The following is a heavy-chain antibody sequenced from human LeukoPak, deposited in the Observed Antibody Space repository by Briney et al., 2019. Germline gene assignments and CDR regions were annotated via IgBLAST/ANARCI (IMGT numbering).Heavy chain of an antibody. Sequence: GGSLRLSCAASGFSFSNAWMTWVRQSPGKGLEWVSYISISSNTIYYADSVKGRFTISRDNAKNSLYLQMNSLRAEDTAVYYCAKGGDGYPNDYWGQGTLVTVSS. J-gene: IGHJ4*02. V-gene: IGHV3-48*01. CDR3: AKGGDGYPNDY. CDR1: GFSFSNAW. D-gene: IGHD5-24*01. CDR2: ISISSNTI.